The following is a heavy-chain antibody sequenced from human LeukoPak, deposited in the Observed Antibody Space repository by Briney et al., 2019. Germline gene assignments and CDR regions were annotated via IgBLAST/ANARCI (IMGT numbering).Heavy chain of an antibody. CDR3: ARARGIAVAATGHYYGMDV. J-gene: IGHJ6*02. CDR1: GYTFTGYY. V-gene: IGHV1-2*04. Sequence: EASVKVSCKASGYTFTGYYMHWVRQAPGQGLEWMGWINPNSGGTNYAQKFQGWVTMTRDTSISTAYMELSRLRSDDTAVYYCARARGIAVAATGHYYGMDVWGQGTTVTVSS. D-gene: IGHD6-19*01. CDR2: INPNSGGT.